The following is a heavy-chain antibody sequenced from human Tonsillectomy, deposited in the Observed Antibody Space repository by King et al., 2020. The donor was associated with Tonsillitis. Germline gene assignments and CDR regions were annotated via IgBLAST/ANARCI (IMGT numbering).Heavy chain of an antibody. D-gene: IGHD2-21*01. CDR3: ARYSGGGDNCLSWQNWFDP. CDR1: GYSFATHW. J-gene: IGHJ5*02. CDR2: IDPTDSFI. V-gene: IGHV5-10-1*01. Sequence: QLVQSGAEVKKSGESLRISCKGSGYSFATHWITWVRQKPGKGLEWMGTIDPTDSFIKYSPSFDGHVTISADKSISTAYLQWSSLKASDTAIYYCARYSGGGDNCLSWQNWFDPWGRGTLVSASS.